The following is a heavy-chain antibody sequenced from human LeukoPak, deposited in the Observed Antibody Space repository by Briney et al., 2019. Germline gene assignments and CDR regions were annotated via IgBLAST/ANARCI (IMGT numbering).Heavy chain of an antibody. D-gene: IGHD6-13*01. Sequence: GGSLRLSCAASGFTFSRNSMNWVRQAPGKGLEWVSYSSASGTIFYADSVKGRFTISRDIAKNSLYLQMNSLRAEDTAVYYCARDLGGSSWSLRAFDIWGQGTMVTVPS. CDR3: ARDLGGSSWSLRAFDI. CDR1: GFTFSRNS. CDR2: SSASGTI. V-gene: IGHV3-48*04. J-gene: IGHJ3*02.